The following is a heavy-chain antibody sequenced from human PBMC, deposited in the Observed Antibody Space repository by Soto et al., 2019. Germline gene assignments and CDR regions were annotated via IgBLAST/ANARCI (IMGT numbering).Heavy chain of an antibody. Sequence: QVQLVESGGGVVQPGGSLRLSCQASGFNFDNYGMHWVRQAPGKGLEWVAVIAYDGSFQYYADSVKGRFTISRDNSKTTLSLQLNNLKPEDTAVYHYAKDRVGGTFYTPLAFWGQGTLVAVSS. CDR1: GFNFDNYG. CDR2: IAYDGSFQ. CDR3: AKDRVGGTFYTPLAF. D-gene: IGHD1-7*01. V-gene: IGHV3-30*18. J-gene: IGHJ4*02.